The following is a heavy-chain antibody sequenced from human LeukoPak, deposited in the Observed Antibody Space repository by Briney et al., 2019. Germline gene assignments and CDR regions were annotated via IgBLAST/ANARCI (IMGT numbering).Heavy chain of an antibody. CDR2: ISDIGSI. CDR3: AGHHPRNTVDF. V-gene: IGHV4-59*08. Sequence: SETLSLTCTGSGGSISSYYWSWIRQPPGKGLEWIAYISDIGSINYNPSLKSRVTISLDTSKNQFSLKLSSVTAADTAVYYCAGHHPRNTVDFWGQGTLVTISS. J-gene: IGHJ4*02. D-gene: IGHD2/OR15-2a*01. CDR1: GGSISSYY.